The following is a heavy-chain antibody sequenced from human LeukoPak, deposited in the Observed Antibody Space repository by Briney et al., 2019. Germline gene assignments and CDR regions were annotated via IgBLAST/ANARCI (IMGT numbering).Heavy chain of an antibody. V-gene: IGHV4-34*01. CDR3: ARGVIVVVTANAYEWFDP. CDR2: INHSGST. D-gene: IGHD2-21*02. Sequence: SETLSLTCAVFGGSFSGYYWSWIRQPPGKGLEWIGEINHSGSTNYNPSLKSRVTISVDTSKNQFSLKLSSVTAADTAVYYCARGVIVVVTANAYEWFDPWGQGTLVTVSS. J-gene: IGHJ5*02. CDR1: GGSFSGYY.